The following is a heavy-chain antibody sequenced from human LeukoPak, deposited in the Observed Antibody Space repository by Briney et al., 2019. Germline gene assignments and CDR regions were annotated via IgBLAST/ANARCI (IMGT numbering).Heavy chain of an antibody. D-gene: IGHD5-18*01. CDR2: IGNTNT. V-gene: IGHV3-23*01. CDR1: GLPFETNA. Sequence: PWGSLRLSCATSGLPFETNAMSWIRQAPGQGLEWVATIGNTNTFSADSVTGRFTISRDNSKNTVNLQMNRLRVEDTAIYYCAKDWIQFNRVFDCFASWGQGTLVTVSS. J-gene: IGHJ4*02. CDR3: AKDWIQFNRVFDCFAS.